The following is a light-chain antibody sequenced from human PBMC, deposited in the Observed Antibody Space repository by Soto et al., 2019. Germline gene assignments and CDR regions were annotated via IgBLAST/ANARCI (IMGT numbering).Light chain of an antibody. CDR1: QSVNSSY. CDR2: GAS. J-gene: IGKJ1*01. CDR3: QQYGNSPQT. V-gene: IGKV3-20*01. Sequence: EIVLTQSPGTLSLSPGERVTLSCRASQSVNSSYLAWYQHKPGQAPRLLIYGASRATGIPDRFSGSGSGTDFTLTIARLEPGDFAVYYCQQYGNSPQTFGQGTKVDIK.